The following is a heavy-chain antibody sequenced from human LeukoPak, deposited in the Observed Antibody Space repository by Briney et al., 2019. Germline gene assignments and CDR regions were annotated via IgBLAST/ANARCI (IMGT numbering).Heavy chain of an antibody. D-gene: IGHD6-13*01. CDR2: IYYSGST. J-gene: IGHJ4*02. CDR3: ARDGIAAAGTHFDY. CDR1: GGSISSSSYY. V-gene: IGHV4-39*07. Sequence: SETLSLTCTVSGGSISSSSYYWGWIRQPPGKGLEWIGSIYYSGSTYYNPSLKSRVTISVDTSKNQFSLKLSSVTAADTAVYYCARDGIAAAGTHFDYWGQGTLVTVSS.